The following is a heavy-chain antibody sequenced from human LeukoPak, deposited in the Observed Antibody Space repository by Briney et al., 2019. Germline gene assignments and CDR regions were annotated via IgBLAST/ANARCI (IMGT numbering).Heavy chain of an antibody. Sequence: GGSLRLSCAASEFTFSSHAMDWVRQAPGKGLEWVAIISSDGNKKDYADSVKGRFTISRDNSNNALYLQMNSLRTDDTAVYFCAKTQDCSSTDCYRAFDIWGQGTMVTVSS. CDR1: EFTFSSHA. CDR3: AKTQDCSSTDCYRAFDI. V-gene: IGHV3-30-3*01. J-gene: IGHJ3*02. D-gene: IGHD2-2*01. CDR2: ISSDGNKK.